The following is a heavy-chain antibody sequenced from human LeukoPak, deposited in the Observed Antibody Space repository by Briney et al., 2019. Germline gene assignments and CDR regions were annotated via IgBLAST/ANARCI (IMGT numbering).Heavy chain of an antibody. CDR3: ARDTSGYYDY. J-gene: IGHJ4*02. D-gene: IGHD2-15*01. CDR2: IWFDGSNR. Sequence: PGRSLRLSCEASGFTFRNYGMHWVRQALGKGLDWVGVIWFDGSNRYYADSVKGRFTISRDNSKNTLYLQVNGVRAEDTAVYYCARDTSGYYDYWGQGALVTVSS. V-gene: IGHV3-33*01. CDR1: GFTFRNYG.